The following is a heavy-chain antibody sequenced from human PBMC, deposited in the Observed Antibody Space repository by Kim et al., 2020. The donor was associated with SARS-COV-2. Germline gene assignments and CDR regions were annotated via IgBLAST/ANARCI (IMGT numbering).Heavy chain of an antibody. D-gene: IGHD2-2*02. CDR1: GGSLSGYY. CDR2: INHSGST. Sequence: SETLSLTCAVYGGSLSGYYWSWIRQPPGKGLEWIGEINHSGSTNYNPSLKSRVTISVDTSKNRFSLKLSSVSAADTAIAYCARGRAGVVPAPILGIGPHYYDYGMDVWGQGTTVTVSS. J-gene: IGHJ6*02. CDR3: ARGRAGVVPAPILGIGPHYYDYGMDV. V-gene: IGHV4-34*01.